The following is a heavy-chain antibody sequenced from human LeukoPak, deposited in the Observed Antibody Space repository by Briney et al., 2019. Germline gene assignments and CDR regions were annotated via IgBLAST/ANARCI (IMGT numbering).Heavy chain of an antibody. CDR2: ISGSGGST. V-gene: IGHV3-23*01. D-gene: IGHD3-3*01. Sequence: GGSLRLSCAASGFTFSSYDMSWVRQAPGKGLEWVSAISGSGGSTYYADSVKGRFTISRDNSKNTLYLQMNSLRAEDTAVYYCAKTHYDFWSGYYNWFDPWGQGTLVTVSS. CDR1: GFTFSSYD. CDR3: AKTHYDFWSGYYNWFDP. J-gene: IGHJ5*02.